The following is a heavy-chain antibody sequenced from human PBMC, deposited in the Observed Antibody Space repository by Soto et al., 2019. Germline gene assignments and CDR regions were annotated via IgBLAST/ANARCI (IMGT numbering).Heavy chain of an antibody. CDR2: IYYSGST. V-gene: IGHV4-39*01. D-gene: IGHD3-9*01. J-gene: IGHJ5*02. CDR1: GGSISSSSYY. CDR3: ARRVHANYDILTGFNWFDP. Sequence: SETLSLTCTVSGGSISSSSYYWGWIRQPPGKGLEWIGSIYYSGSTYYNPSLKSRVTISVDTSKNQFSLKLSSVTAADTAVYYCARRVHANYDILTGFNWFDPWGQGTLVTVSS.